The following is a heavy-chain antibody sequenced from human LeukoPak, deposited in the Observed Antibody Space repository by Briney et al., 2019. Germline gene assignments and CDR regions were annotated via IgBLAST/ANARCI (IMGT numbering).Heavy chain of an antibody. CDR2: IDGGGGRT. J-gene: IGHJ4*02. CDR1: GFAFSSYA. D-gene: IGHD3-22*01. Sequence: GGSLRLSCTASGFAFSSYAMSWVRQAPGVGLEWVSAIDGGGGRTWHADSVRGRFTVSRDNSKNTLFMQMNSLRAEDTAVYYCAKDFYDSSGSRYDYWGQGTLVTVSS. CDR3: AKDFYDSSGSRYDY. V-gene: IGHV3-23*01.